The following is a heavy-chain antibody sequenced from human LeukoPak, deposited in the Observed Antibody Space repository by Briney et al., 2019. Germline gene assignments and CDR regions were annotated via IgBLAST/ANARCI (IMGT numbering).Heavy chain of an antibody. D-gene: IGHD1-26*01. CDR2: IYPGDSDT. J-gene: IGHJ4*02. CDR3: ARNRTLGGTRAAFDY. CDR1: GYNFTTYW. Sequence: PGESLKISCKGSGYNFTTYWIGWVRQMPGKGLEWMGIIYPGDSDTRYSPSFQGQVTISADKSIRTAYLQWSSLKASDTAMYCCARNRTLGGTRAAFDYWGQGTLVTVSS. V-gene: IGHV5-51*01.